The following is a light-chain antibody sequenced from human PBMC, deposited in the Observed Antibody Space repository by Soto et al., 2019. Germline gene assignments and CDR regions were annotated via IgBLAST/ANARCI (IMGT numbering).Light chain of an antibody. CDR2: GAS. Sequence: EIVMTQSPATLSLSPGDRATLSCRASQSVSSNLAWYQQKPGQAPRLLIYGASTRATVIPARFSGSGSGTEYTLTISSLQYEDSAVYYCQQYNNWPWTFGQGTKVEIK. CDR1: QSVSSN. V-gene: IGKV3-15*01. J-gene: IGKJ1*01. CDR3: QQYNNWPWT.